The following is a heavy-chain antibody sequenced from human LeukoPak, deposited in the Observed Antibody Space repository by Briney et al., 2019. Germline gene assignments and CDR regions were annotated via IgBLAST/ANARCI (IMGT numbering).Heavy chain of an antibody. CDR2: IYYSGST. V-gene: IGHV4-39*01. CDR3: ASNHLWFGELLYFDY. Sequence: SETLSLTCTLSGGSISSGSYYWGWIRQPPGKGLEWIGSIYYSGSTYYNPSLKSRVTISVDTSKNQFSLRLSSVTAADTAVYYCASNHLWFGELLYFDYWGQGTLVTVSS. CDR1: GGSISSGSYY. D-gene: IGHD3-10*01. J-gene: IGHJ4*02.